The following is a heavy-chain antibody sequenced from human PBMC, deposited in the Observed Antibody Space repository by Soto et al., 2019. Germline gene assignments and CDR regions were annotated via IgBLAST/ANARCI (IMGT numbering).Heavy chain of an antibody. CDR2: IYHSGST. J-gene: IGHJ5*02. V-gene: IGHV4-30-2*01. D-gene: IGHD4-17*01. CDR1: GGSISSGGYS. Sequence: PSETLSLTCAVSGGSISSGGYSWSWIRQPPGKGLEWIGYIYHSGSTYYNPSLKSRVTISVDRSKNQFSLKLSSVTAADTAVYYCARARLIYGDFTENWFDPWGQGTLVTVSS. CDR3: ARARLIYGDFTENWFDP.